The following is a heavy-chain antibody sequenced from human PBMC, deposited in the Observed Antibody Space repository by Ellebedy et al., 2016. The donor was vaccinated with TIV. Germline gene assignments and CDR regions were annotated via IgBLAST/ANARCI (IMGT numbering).Heavy chain of an antibody. CDR1: GYTFTSYY. V-gene: IGHV1-18*01. Sequence: AASVKVSCKASGYTFTSYYMHWVRQAPGQGLEWMGWISAYNGNTKYAQKLQGRVTMTTDTSTSIAYMELRSLRSDDTAVYYCARVAGRYWFDPWGQGTLVTVSS. J-gene: IGHJ5*02. D-gene: IGHD3-9*01. CDR3: ARVAGRYWFDP. CDR2: ISAYNGNT.